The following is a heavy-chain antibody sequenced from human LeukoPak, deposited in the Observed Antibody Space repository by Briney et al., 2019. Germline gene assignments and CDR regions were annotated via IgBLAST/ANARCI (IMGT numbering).Heavy chain of an antibody. J-gene: IGHJ4*02. CDR2: IYTSGST. Sequence: SETLSLTCTVSGGSISSGSYYWSWIRQPAGKGLEWIGRIYTSGSTNYNPSLKSRVTISVDTSKNQFSLKQSSVTAADTAVYYCAREVMGYDSSGYFPLCDYWGQGTLVTVSS. CDR1: GGSISSGSYY. D-gene: IGHD3-22*01. V-gene: IGHV4-61*02. CDR3: AREVMGYDSSGYFPLCDY.